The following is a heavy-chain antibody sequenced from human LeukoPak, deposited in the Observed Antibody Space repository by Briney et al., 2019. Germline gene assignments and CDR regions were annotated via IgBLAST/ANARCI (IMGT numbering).Heavy chain of an antibody. CDR3: AREGSGADY. Sequence: PSETLSLTCAVYGGSFSGYYWSWIRQPPGKGLEWIGEINHSGSTNYNPSLKSRVTISVDTSKNQFSLKLSSVTAADTAVYYSAREGSGADYWGQGTLVTVSS. V-gene: IGHV4-34*01. CDR1: GGSFSGYY. J-gene: IGHJ4*02. CDR2: INHSGST. D-gene: IGHD6-25*01.